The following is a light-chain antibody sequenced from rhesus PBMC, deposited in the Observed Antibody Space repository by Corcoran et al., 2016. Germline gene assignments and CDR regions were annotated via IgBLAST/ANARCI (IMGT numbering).Light chain of an antibody. CDR2: EVS. J-gene: IGLJ1*01. Sequence: AALTQSPSVSGSPGQSVTISCTGTSSDIGGYNRVSWYQQHPGTAPKLMIYEVSKRPSGVSDRFSGSKSGNTASLTISGLQAEDEADYYCSSYASSSAFIFGAGTRLTVL. CDR3: SSYASSSAFI. CDR1: SSDIGGYNR. V-gene: IGLV2-13*02.